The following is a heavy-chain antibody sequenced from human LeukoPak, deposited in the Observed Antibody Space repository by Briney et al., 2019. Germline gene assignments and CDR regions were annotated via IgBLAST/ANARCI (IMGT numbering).Heavy chain of an antibody. J-gene: IGHJ4*02. CDR1: GFTFSTYN. CDR2: ISSSSSYI. Sequence: GGSLRLTCAASGFTFSTYNMNWVRQAPGKGLEWVSSISSSSSYIYYADSVKGRFTISRDNAKNSLFLQMNSLRAEDTAVYYCARGIGVSATGFDYWGQGTLVTVSS. D-gene: IGHD2-15*01. CDR3: ARGIGVSATGFDY. V-gene: IGHV3-21*01.